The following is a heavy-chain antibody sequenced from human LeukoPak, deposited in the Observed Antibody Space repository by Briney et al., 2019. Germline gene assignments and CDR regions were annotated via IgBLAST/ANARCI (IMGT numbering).Heavy chain of an antibody. CDR3: ARGPFPGDAFDI. Sequence: GALLRVSCKASGYTFTSYGISWVRQAPGQGLEGMGWISAYNGNTNYAQKLQGRVTMTTDTSKSTAYMELKSLRSDDTAVYYCARGPFPGDAFDIWGQGAMVTVSS. J-gene: IGHJ3*02. CDR1: GYTFTSYG. CDR2: ISAYNGNT. V-gene: IGHV1-18*01. D-gene: IGHD2/OR15-2a*01.